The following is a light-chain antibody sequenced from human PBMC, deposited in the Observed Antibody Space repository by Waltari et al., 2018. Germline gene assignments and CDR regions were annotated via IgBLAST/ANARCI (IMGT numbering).Light chain of an antibody. V-gene: IGKV3-15*01. J-gene: IGKJ1*01. Sequence: TVVTQSPATLSVSPGERATLSCRTSQTIGFSLAWYQQKPGQASRLLIYHASTRATGIPDRFSGSGSESDFTLTISSLQSEDVAVYYCQQYNNWPPGTFGQGTKVEI. CDR2: HAS. CDR3: QQYNNWPPGT. CDR1: QTIGFS.